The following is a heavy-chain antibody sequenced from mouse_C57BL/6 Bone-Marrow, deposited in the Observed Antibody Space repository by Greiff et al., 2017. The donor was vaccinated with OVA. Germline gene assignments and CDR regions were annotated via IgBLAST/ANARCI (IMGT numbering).Heavy chain of an antibody. J-gene: IGHJ4*01. CDR2: ISDGGSYT. CDR3: ARDGDSSYYYAMDY. V-gene: IGHV5-4*01. Sequence: EVQVVESGGGLVKPGGSLKLSCAASGFTFSSYAMSWVRQTPEKRLEWVATISDGGSYTYYPDNVKGRFTISRDNAKNNLYLQMSHLKSEDTAMYYCARDGDSSYYYAMDYWGQGTSVTVSS. CDR1: GFTFSSYA.